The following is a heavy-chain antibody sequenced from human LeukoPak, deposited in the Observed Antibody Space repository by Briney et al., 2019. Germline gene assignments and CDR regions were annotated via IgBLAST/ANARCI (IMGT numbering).Heavy chain of an antibody. J-gene: IGHJ4*02. CDR1: GYTFTSYY. CDR3: ARGIKITIFGVVTRNYYFDY. Sequence: ASVKVSCKASGYTFTSYYMHWVRQAPGQGLEWMGIINPSGGSTSYAQKFQGRVTMTRDMSTSTVYMELSSLRSEDTAVYYCARGIKITIFGVVTRNYYFDYWGQGTLVTVSS. D-gene: IGHD3-3*01. V-gene: IGHV1-46*01. CDR2: INPSGGST.